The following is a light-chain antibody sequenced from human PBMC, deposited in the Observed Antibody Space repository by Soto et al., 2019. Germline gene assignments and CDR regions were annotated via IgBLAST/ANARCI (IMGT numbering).Light chain of an antibody. V-gene: IGKV1-5*03. Sequence: DIQMTQSPSTLSASVGDRVTITCRASQSISNWLAWYQHKPGKPPKVLIYKALTLESGVASRFSGSGSGTEFTLTISSLQPDDFAIYYCQQYQSYWSFGQGTKVEVK. CDR2: KAL. CDR1: QSISNW. J-gene: IGKJ1*01. CDR3: QQYQSYWS.